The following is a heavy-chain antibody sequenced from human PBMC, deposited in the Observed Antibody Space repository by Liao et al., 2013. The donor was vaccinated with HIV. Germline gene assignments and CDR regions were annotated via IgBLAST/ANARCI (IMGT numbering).Heavy chain of an antibody. CDR2: INHSGST. V-gene: IGHV4-34*01. CDR3: SIDY. CDR1: GGSFSGYY. D-gene: IGHD3-10*01. Sequence: QVQLQQWGARLLKPSETLSRTCAVYGGSFSGYYWTWIRQPPGKGLEWIGDINHSGSTNYNPSLESRVTISVDTSKKQFSLKLASLTAADTAVYWGSIDYWGQGPLVTVSS. J-gene: IGHJ4*02.